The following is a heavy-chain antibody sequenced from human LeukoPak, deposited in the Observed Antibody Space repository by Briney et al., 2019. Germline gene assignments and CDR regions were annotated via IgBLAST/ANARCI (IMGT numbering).Heavy chain of an antibody. V-gene: IGHV3-33*01. D-gene: IGHD3-10*01. J-gene: IGHJ4*02. CDR3: AREGGSGSYSTFFDY. Sequence: GGSLRLSCAASGFTFSNYVIHWVRQAPGKGLEWVTLIWYDGSNQHYADSAKGRFTISRDNSKNTLYLQMNSLRAKGAAVYYCAREGGSGSYSTFFDYWGQGTLVTVSS. CDR2: IWYDGSNQ. CDR1: GFTFSNYV.